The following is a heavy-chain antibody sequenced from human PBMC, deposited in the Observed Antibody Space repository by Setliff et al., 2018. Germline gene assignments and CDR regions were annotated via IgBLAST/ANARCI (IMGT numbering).Heavy chain of an antibody. CDR3: ARLLAGTGGFFYYGVDV. CDR2: IYYSGST. D-gene: IGHD6-19*01. V-gene: IGHV4-39*07. Sequence: SETLSLTCTVSGGSIGSSSYYWGWIRQPPGKGLEWIGSIYYSGSTYYNPSLKSRVTLSVDTSKNQFSLKLSSVTAADTAVYYCARLLAGTGGFFYYGVDVWGQGTTVTVSS. CDR1: GGSIGSSSYY. J-gene: IGHJ6*02.